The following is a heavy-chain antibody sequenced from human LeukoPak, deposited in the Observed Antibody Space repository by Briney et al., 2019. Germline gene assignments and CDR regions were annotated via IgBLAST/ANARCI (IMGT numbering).Heavy chain of an antibody. D-gene: IGHD4-17*01. V-gene: IGHV3-7*01. Sequence: GGSLRLSCAASGFTFRSNWMSSVRQAPGKGLKWVAKINQDGSQTKYVDSVKGRFTISRDNAKNSLHLQMNSLRADDTAVYYCAKYNDYDFDYWGQGTLVTVSP. J-gene: IGHJ4*02. CDR2: INQDGSQT. CDR3: AKYNDYDFDY. CDR1: GFTFRSNW.